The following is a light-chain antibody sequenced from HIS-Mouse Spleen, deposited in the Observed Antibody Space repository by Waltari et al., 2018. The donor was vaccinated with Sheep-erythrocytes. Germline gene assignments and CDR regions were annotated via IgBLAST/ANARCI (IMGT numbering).Light chain of an antibody. V-gene: IGLV3-19*01. J-gene: IGLJ2*01. Sequence: SSELTQDPAVSVALGQTVRITCQGDSLRSYYASWYQQKPGQAPVLVIYGKNNRPSGIRDRFSGSSSGNTASLTITGAQAEDEADDYCNSRDSSGKVFGGGTKLTVL. CDR3: NSRDSSGKV. CDR2: GKN. CDR1: SLRSYY.